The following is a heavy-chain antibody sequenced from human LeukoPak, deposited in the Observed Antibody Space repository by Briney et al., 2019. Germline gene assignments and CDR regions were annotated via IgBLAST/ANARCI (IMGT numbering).Heavy chain of an antibody. CDR1: GFTFDDYD. CDR3: ARDRYIFAVDI. Sequence: GGSLRLSCAASGFTFDDYDMHWVRQAPGKGLEWVSGISWNSGSIGYADSVKGRFTISRDNSKNTLYLQMNSLRAEETAVYYCARDRYIFAVDIWGQGTMVTVSS. V-gene: IGHV3-9*01. CDR2: ISWNSGSI. J-gene: IGHJ3*02. D-gene: IGHD1-14*01.